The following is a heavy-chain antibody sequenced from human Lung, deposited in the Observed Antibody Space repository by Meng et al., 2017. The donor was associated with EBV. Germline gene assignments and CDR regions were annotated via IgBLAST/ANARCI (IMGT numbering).Heavy chain of an antibody. Sequence: QLQVVHSGSELRNPWASVRVSCKSSGYSFASNAMNWVRPAAGQGLEWMGWINTNTGNPTYAQGFTGRFVFSLDTSVSTAYLQLSMLKAEDTAVYFCARWNGRDRNFDYWGQGTLVTVSS. D-gene: IGHD1-1*01. V-gene: IGHV7-4-1*02. CDR3: ARWNGRDRNFDY. CDR2: INTNTGNP. CDR1: GYSFASNA. J-gene: IGHJ4*02.